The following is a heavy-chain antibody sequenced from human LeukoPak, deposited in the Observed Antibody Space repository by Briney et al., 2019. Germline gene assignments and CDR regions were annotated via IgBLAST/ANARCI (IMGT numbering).Heavy chain of an antibody. CDR2: IYYSGST. CDR1: GGSISSYY. J-gene: IGHJ6*02. D-gene: IGHD5-12*01. Sequence: PSETLSLTCTVSGGSISSYYWSWIRQPPGKGLGWIGYIYYSGSTNYNPSLKSRVTISVDTSKNQFSLKLSSVTAADTAVYYCARGGYSGSKWYYYYYGMDVWGQGTTVTVSS. CDR3: ARGGYSGSKWYYYYYGMDV. V-gene: IGHV4-59*01.